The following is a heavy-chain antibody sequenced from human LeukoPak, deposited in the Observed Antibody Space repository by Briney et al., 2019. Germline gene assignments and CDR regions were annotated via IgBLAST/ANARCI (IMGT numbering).Heavy chain of an antibody. V-gene: IGHV3-23*01. CDR2: ISGGGGST. CDR3: ARLPAAINGYFDP. D-gene: IGHD2-2*01. Sequence: GSLILSCAACGFTFSSYAMSWVRQAPGKGLEWVSTISGGGGSTYYADSVKGRFTISRDNSKNTLYLQMYSLGAEDTAVYYCARLPAAINGYFDPWGQGTLVTVSS. CDR1: GFTFSSYA. J-gene: IGHJ5*02.